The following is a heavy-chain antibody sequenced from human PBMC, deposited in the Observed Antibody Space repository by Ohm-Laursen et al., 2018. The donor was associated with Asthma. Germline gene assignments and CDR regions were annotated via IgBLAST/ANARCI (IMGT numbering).Heavy chain of an antibody. Sequence: SETLSLTCTVSGGAINRGGYYWSWIRQHPGKGLEYIGYIFHSGSADYNPSLESRLTMSIDTSKNQFSLKLSSVTAADTAVYYCARVITMVRGVYYYGMDVWGQGTTVTVSS. CDR1: GGAINRGGYY. J-gene: IGHJ6*02. V-gene: IGHV4-31*03. CDR2: IFHSGSA. D-gene: IGHD3-10*01. CDR3: ARVITMVRGVYYYGMDV.